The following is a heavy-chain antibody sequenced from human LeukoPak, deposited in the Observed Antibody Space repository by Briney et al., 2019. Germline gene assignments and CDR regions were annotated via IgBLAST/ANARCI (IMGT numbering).Heavy chain of an antibody. CDR3: AKDRSSGWPPGAFDI. Sequence: PGGSLRLSCAASGFTVSSNYMSWVRQAPGKGLEWVSVIYSGGSTYYADSVKGRFTISRDNSKNTLYLQMNSLRAEDTAVYYCAKDRSSGWPPGAFDIWGQGTMVTVSS. CDR2: IYSGGST. D-gene: IGHD6-19*01. CDR1: GFTVSSNY. V-gene: IGHV3-53*01. J-gene: IGHJ3*02.